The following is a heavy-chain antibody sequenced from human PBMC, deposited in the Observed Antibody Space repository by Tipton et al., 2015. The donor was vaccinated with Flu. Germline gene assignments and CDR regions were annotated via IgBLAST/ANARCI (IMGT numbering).Heavy chain of an antibody. J-gene: IGHJ3*02. V-gene: IGHV4-59*12. D-gene: IGHD1-26*01. Sequence: TLSLTCTVSGGSTSSYYWSWIRQPPGKGLEWIGYIYYSGSTNYNPSLKSRVTISVDTSKNQFSLKLSSVTAADTAAYYCAREGVGNAFDIWGQGTMVTVSS. CDR1: GGSTSSYY. CDR2: IYYSGST. CDR3: AREGVGNAFDI.